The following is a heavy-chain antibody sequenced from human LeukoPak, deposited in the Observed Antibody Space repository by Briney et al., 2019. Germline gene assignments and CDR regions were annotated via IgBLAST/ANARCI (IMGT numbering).Heavy chain of an antibody. CDR1: GYTLTGYY. D-gene: IGHD6-13*01. V-gene: IGHV1-2*02. J-gene: IGHJ4*02. CDR2: INPNSGGT. CDR3: ARDFGSS. Sequence: ASVKVSCKASGYTLTGYYMHWVRHAPEQGLEWMGWINPNSGGTNYAQTFQGRVTITRDTSISTAYMELSRLRSDDTAVYYCARDFGSSWGQGTLVTVSS.